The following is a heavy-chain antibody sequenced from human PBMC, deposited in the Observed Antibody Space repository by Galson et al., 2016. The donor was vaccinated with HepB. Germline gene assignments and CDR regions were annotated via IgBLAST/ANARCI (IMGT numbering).Heavy chain of an antibody. CDR3: AKDIGIADYGLHV. D-gene: IGHD2/OR15-2a*01. Sequence: SLRLSCAASGFRFNDYAMHWVRQAPGKGLEWLSGIGWDSDRIAYADSVKGRFTISRDNGKNSLYLQMNSLRGEDSAVYYCAKDIGIADYGLHVRGQGTTVTVSS. J-gene: IGHJ6*02. CDR2: IGWDSDRI. V-gene: IGHV3-9*01. CDR1: GFRFNDYA.